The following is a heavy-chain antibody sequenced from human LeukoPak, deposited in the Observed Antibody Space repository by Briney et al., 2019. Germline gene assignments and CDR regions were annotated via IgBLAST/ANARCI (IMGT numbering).Heavy chain of an antibody. V-gene: IGHV4-59*01. CDR2: IYYSGST. CDR3: ARDYHRHKWFDP. D-gene: IGHD2-21*01. Sequence: SETLSLTCTASGGSISSYYWSWIRQPPGKGLEWIGYIYYSGSTNYNPSLKSRVTISVDTSKNQFSLKLSSVTAADTAVYYCARDYHRHKWFDPWGQGTLVTVSS. J-gene: IGHJ5*02. CDR1: GGSISSYY.